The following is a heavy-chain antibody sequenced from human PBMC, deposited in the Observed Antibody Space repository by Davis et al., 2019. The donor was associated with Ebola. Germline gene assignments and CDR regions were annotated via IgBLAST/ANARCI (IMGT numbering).Heavy chain of an antibody. CDR1: GFTFSSYA. CDR3: ASDHITIFGEEYYLDV. Sequence: GESLKISCAASGFTFSSYALHWVRQTPGKGLEWVAVISPDGNEKKFADSVKGRFTISRDNSQNTVDLQMSSLRLDDTAIYYCASDHITIFGEEYYLDVWGRGSLVTVTS. V-gene: IGHV3-30-3*01. J-gene: IGHJ4*02. CDR2: ISPDGNEK. D-gene: IGHD3-3*01.